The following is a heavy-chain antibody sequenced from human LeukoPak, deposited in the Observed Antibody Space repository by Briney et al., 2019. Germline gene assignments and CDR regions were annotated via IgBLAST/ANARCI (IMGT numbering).Heavy chain of an antibody. CDR2: IYYSGST. CDR3: AKDSSSGYYYAEYFQH. J-gene: IGHJ1*01. CDR1: GGSISSYY. V-gene: IGHV4-59*01. Sequence: SETLSLTCTVSGGSISSYYWSWIRQPPGKGLEWIGYIYYSGSTNYNPSLKSRVTISVDTSKNQFSLKLSSVTAADTAVYYCAKDSSSGYYYAEYFQHWGQGTLVTVSS. D-gene: IGHD3-22*01.